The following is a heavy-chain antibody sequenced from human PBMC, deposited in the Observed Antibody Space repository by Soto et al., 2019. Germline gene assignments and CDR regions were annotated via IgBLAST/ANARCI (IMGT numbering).Heavy chain of an antibody. CDR2: ISSSGTTI. V-gene: IGHV3-48*02. CDR1: GFTVRTYS. J-gene: IGHJ4*02. Sequence: GGSLRLSCAASGFTVRTYSMHWVRQAPGKALEWVSYISSSGTTIHYADSVKGRFTISRDNAKNALFLLMNSLRDDDTAVYYCVRDWGLAGLLDYWGQGTLVTVSS. D-gene: IGHD6-13*01. CDR3: VRDWGLAGLLDY.